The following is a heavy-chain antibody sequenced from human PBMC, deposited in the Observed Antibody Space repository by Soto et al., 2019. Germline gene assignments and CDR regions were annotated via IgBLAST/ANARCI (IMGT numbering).Heavy chain of an antibody. Sequence: QVQLVQSGAEVKKPGSSVKVSCKASGGTFSSYAISWVRQAPGQGLEWMGGIIPIFGTANYAQKFQGRVTITADKSTSTAYMELSSLRSEDTAVYYCARVGGVSGSDYGYYGMDVWGQGTTVTVSS. J-gene: IGHJ6*02. V-gene: IGHV1-69*06. CDR1: GGTFSSYA. D-gene: IGHD3-10*01. CDR2: IIPIFGTA. CDR3: ARVGGVSGSDYGYYGMDV.